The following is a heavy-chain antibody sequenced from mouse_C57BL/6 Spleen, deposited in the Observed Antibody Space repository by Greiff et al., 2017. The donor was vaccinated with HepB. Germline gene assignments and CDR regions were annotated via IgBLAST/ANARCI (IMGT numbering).Heavy chain of an antibody. CDR1: GYSITSGYY. Sequence: EVQLVESGPGLVKPSQSLSLTCSVTGYSITSGYYWNWIRQFPGNKLEWMGYISYDGSNNYNPSLKNRISITRDTSKNQFFLKLNSLTTEDTATYYCASYYSNFDYWGQGTTLTVSS. D-gene: IGHD2-5*01. CDR2: ISYDGSN. V-gene: IGHV3-6*01. CDR3: ASYYSNFDY. J-gene: IGHJ2*01.